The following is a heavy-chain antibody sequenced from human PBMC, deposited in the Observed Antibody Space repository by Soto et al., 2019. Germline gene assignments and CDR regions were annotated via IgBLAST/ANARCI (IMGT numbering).Heavy chain of an antibody. CDR2: INSDGSST. Sequence: GGSLRLSCAASGFTFSSYWMHWVRQAPGKGLVWVSRINSDGSSTSYADSVKGRFTISRDNSKNTLYLQMNGLRADDTAVYYCAMDRGSSFYHWFAPWGQGTLVPDAS. J-gene: IGHJ5*02. D-gene: IGHD6-13*01. CDR1: GFTFSSYW. CDR3: AMDRGSSFYHWFAP. V-gene: IGHV3-74*01.